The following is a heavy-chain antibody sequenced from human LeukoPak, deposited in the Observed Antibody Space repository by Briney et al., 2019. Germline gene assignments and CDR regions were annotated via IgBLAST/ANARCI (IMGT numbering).Heavy chain of an antibody. D-gene: IGHD4-17*01. Sequence: GGSLRLSSAASGFTFDEYAMHWVRQAPGKGLEWVSGISWNSGSIGYADSVKGRFTISRDNAKNSLYLQMNSLRAEDTALYYCAKDVGFYGDPPSYFDYWGQGTLVTVSS. J-gene: IGHJ4*02. CDR1: GFTFDEYA. CDR2: ISWNSGSI. V-gene: IGHV3-9*01. CDR3: AKDVGFYGDPPSYFDY.